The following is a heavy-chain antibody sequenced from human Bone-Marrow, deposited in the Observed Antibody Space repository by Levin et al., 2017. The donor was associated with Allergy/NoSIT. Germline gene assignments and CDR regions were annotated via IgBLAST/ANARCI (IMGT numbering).Heavy chain of an antibody. CDR3: ARERYCSGGSCHGHYYYMDV. CDR1: GFTFSSYW. CDR2: IKQDGSEK. D-gene: IGHD2-15*01. J-gene: IGHJ6*03. Sequence: PGGSLRLSCAASGFTFSSYWMSWVRQAPGKGLEWVANIKQDGSEKYYVDSVKGRFTISRDNAKNSLYLQMNSLRAEDTAVYYCARERYCSGGSCHGHYYYMDVWGKGTTVTVSS. V-gene: IGHV3-7*03.